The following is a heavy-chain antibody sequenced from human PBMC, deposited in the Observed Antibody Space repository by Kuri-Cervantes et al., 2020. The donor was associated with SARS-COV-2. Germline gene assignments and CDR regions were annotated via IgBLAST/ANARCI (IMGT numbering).Heavy chain of an antibody. J-gene: IGHJ4*02. Sequence: GGFLRLSCAASGFSFSTYWTNWVRQAPGKGLEWVANIKQDDTEYYYVDSVRGRFTISRDNAKNSMYLQMNSLRAEDTAIYYCVRGTEDYSGARSFFDSWGQGTPVTVSS. CDR1: GFSFSTYW. CDR3: VRGTEDYSGARSFFDS. CDR2: IKQDDTEY. D-gene: IGHD4-11*01. V-gene: IGHV3-7*03.